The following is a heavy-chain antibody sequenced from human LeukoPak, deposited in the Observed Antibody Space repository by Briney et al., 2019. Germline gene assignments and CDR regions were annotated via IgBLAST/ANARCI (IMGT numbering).Heavy chain of an antibody. D-gene: IGHD6-6*01. CDR2: INPNSGGT. CDR1: GYSFTGYY. V-gene: IGHV1-2*02. Sequence: GASVKVSCKASGYSFTGYYMHWVGQAPGQGLEWMGWINPNSGGTHYAQKFQGRVTMTRDTSISTAYMELSSLRSDDTAIYYYARGPYSTSPHFDYWGQGTLVTVSS. CDR3: ARGPYSTSPHFDY. J-gene: IGHJ4*02.